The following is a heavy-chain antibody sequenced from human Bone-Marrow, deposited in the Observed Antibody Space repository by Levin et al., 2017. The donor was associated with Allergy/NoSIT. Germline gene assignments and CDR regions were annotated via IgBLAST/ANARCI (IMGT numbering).Heavy chain of an antibody. CDR3: AKSQTPYSSSWPLFDY. Sequence: RASVKVSCKASGYTFTNYYIHWVRQAPGQGLEWMGIINPSGGGSTYAQKFQGRVTMTRDTSTSTVYMELSSLRSEGTAVYYCAKSQTPYSSSWPLFDYWGQGTLVTVSS. CDR2: INPSGGGS. V-gene: IGHV1-46*01. CDR1: GYTFTNYY. D-gene: IGHD6-13*01. J-gene: IGHJ4*02.